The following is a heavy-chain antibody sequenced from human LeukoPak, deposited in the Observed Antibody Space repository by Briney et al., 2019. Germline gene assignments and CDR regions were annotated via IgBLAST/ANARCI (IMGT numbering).Heavy chain of an antibody. J-gene: IGHJ3*02. Sequence: SETLSLTCAVYGGSFSVYYWSWIRQPPGKGLEWIGEINHSGSTNYNPSLKSRVTISVDTSKNQFSLKLSSVTAADTAVYCCARGRYYDLTDAFDIWGQGTMVTVSS. CDR2: INHSGST. CDR1: GGSFSVYY. CDR3: ARGRYYDLTDAFDI. D-gene: IGHD3-22*01. V-gene: IGHV4-34*01.